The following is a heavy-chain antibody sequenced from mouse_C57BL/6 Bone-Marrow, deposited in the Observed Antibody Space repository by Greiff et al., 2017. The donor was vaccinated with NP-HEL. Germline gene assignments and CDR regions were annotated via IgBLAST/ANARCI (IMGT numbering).Heavy chain of an antibody. J-gene: IGHJ3*01. V-gene: IGHV5-17*01. D-gene: IGHD1-1*01. CDR3: AKIYYYGSRAY. CDR1: GFTFSDYG. Sequence: EVKLVESGGGLVKPGGSLKLSCAASGFTFSDYGMHWVRQAPEKGLEWVAYISSGSSTIYYADTVKGRFTISRDNAKNTLFLQMTSLRSEDTAMYYCAKIYYYGSRAYWGQGTLVTVSA. CDR2: ISSGSSTI.